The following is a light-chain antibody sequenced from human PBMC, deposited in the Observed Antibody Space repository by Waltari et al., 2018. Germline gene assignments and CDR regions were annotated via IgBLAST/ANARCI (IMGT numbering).Light chain of an antibody. Sequence: QSVLTQPPSVSAAPGQRVTISCSGSNSNIGNNFVSWYQQLSGTAPKVLIFDNDNRASWIPDRFSGSKAGTSATLDITGLQTGDEADYYCGTWETSLRAGVFGGGTK. CDR1: NSNIGNNF. J-gene: IGLJ3*02. CDR3: GTWETSLRAGV. V-gene: IGLV1-51*01. CDR2: DND.